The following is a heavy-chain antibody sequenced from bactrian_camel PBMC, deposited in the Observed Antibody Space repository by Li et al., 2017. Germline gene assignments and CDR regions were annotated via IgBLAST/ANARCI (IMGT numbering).Heavy chain of an antibody. Sequence: HVQLVESGGGSVQAGGSLRLSCTASGITTDEVDMGWYRQRPGNECELVAKLSTAGGTDFPNSEIERFTISRNNAKNTVHLQMNSLTPEDTAVYYCAVNRGLRRRRLCRDIGGYWCQGTQVTVS. CDR3: AVNRGLRRRRLCRDIGGY. J-gene: IGHJ4*01. CDR1: GITTDEVD. CDR2: LSTAGGT. D-gene: IGHD5*01. V-gene: IGHV3S53*01.